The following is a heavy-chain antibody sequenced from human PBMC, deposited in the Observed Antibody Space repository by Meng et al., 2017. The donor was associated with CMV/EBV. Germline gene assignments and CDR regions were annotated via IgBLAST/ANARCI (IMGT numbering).Heavy chain of an antibody. Sequence: GGSLRLSCAASGFTFSSYSMNWVRQAPGKGLEWVSSISSSSSYIYYADSVKGRFTISRDNAKNSLYLQMNSLRAEDTAVYYCARDDPPYNWHPYYYGMDVWAQGTTVTVSS. V-gene: IGHV3-21*01. D-gene: IGHD1-20*01. J-gene: IGHJ6*02. CDR1: GFTFSSYS. CDR3: ARDDPPYNWHPYYYGMDV. CDR2: ISSSSSYI.